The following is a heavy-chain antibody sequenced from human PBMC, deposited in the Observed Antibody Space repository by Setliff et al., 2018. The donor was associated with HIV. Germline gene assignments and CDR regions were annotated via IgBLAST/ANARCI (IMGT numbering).Heavy chain of an antibody. V-gene: IGHV4-59*11. Sequence: SETLSLTCTVSGGSISSHYWSWIRQPPGKGLEWIGYIYYSGNTNYNPSLKSRVTRSADTSKNQFSLHLTSVTAADTAVYYCARGAIAAAGDFDYWGQGTLVAVAS. D-gene: IGHD6-13*01. CDR3: ARGAIAAAGDFDY. J-gene: IGHJ4*02. CDR2: IYYSGNT. CDR1: GGSISSHY.